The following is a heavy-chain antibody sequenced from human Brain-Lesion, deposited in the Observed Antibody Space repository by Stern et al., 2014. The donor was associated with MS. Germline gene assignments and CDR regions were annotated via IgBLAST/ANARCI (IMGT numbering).Heavy chain of an antibody. V-gene: IGHV4-61*02. CDR2: IHASGSN. CDR1: GDSISRDNYF. J-gene: IGHJ5*01. D-gene: IGHD5-18*01. Sequence: VQLVESGPGLVKPSQTLSVTCTVSGDSISRDNYFWSWLRPAAGKRLEWIGRIHASGSNFSNPSLKIRTTISVDPSTTQFSLVLNSGTAEDTAVNYCARASAPLYSGNWFDSWGQGTLVSVSS. CDR3: ARASAPLYSGNWFDS.